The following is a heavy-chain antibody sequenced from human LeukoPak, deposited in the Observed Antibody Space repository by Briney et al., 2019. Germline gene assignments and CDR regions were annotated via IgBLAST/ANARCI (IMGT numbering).Heavy chain of an antibody. D-gene: IGHD3-3*01. J-gene: IGHJ4*02. Sequence: GGSLRLSCAASGFTFSSYAMSWVRQAPGKGLEWVSAISGSGGSTYYADSGKGRVTISRDNSKNTLYLQMNSLRAEDTAVYYCAKDPFLEWLLYRFHFDYWGQGTLVTVSS. CDR1: GFTFSSYA. CDR2: ISGSGGST. CDR3: AKDPFLEWLLYRFHFDY. V-gene: IGHV3-23*01.